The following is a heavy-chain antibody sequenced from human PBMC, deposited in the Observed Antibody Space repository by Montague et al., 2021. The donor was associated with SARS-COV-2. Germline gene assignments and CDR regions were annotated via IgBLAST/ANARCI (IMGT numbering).Heavy chain of an antibody. CDR2: IYHILDT. CDR3: ARSSILGAHRFDY. J-gene: IGHJ4*02. V-gene: IGHV4-4*02. D-gene: IGHD3-16*01. CDR1: FDSIVVSNW. Sequence: SETLSLTCAGAFDSIVVSNWWSSVRQPPGNELEWIGEIYHILDTNYNPSLQSRFTISVDKSKNQFSLSLSSVTAADTAVYYFARSSILGAHRFDYWGQGPLVTVSS.